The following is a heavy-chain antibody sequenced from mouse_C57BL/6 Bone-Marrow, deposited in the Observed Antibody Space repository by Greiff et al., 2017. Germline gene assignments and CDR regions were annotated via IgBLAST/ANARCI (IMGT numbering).Heavy chain of an antibody. CDR2: IYPGSGST. V-gene: IGHV1-55*01. D-gene: IGHD2-12*01. Sequence: QVQLQQPGAELVKPGASVKMSCKASGYTFTSYWITWVKQRPGQGLEWIGDIYPGSGSTNYNEKFKSKATLTVDTSSSTAYMQRNSLTSEDSAVYDYATRYYTFDYWGQGTTLTVSS. CDR1: GYTFTSYW. J-gene: IGHJ2*01. CDR3: ATRYYTFDY.